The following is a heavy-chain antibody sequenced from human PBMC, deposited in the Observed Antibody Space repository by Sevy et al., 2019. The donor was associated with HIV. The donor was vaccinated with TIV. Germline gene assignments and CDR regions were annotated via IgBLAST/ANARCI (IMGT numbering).Heavy chain of an antibody. J-gene: IGHJ6*02. CDR1: GGSISSYY. CDR3: AGGPRLSYGDWGLVFGAKKDDYYYYGMDV. D-gene: IGHD3-16*01. V-gene: IGHV4-59*01. CDR2: IYYSGST. Sequence: SETLSLTCTVSGGSISSYYWSWIRQPPGKGLEWIGYIYYSGSTNYNPSLKSRVTISVDTSKNQFSLKLSSLTAADTAVYYWAGGPRLSYGDWGLVFGAKKDDYYYYGMDVWGQGTTVTVSS.